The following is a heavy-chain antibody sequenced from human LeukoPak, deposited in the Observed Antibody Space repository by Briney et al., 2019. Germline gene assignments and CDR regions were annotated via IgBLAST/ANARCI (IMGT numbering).Heavy chain of an antibody. CDR2: INHSGST. Sequence: TSETLSLTCAVYGGSFSGYYWSWIRQPPGKGLEWIGEINHSGSTNYNPSLKSRVTISVDTSKNQFSLKLSSVTAADTAVYYCARRLGRKFGERFYYYHYMDVWGKGITVTISS. V-gene: IGHV4-34*01. D-gene: IGHD3-10*01. CDR1: GGSFSGYY. J-gene: IGHJ6*03. CDR3: ARRLGRKFGERFYYYHYMDV.